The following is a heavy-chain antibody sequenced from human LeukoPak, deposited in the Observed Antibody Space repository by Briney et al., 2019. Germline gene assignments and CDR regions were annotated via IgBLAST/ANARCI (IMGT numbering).Heavy chain of an antibody. CDR1: GGTFSSYA. CDR3: ARESEGHVVPAAIGWYYFDY. V-gene: IGHV1-69*13. D-gene: IGHD2-2*01. CDR2: IIPIFGTA. J-gene: IGHJ4*02. Sequence: ASVKVSCKASGGTFSSYAISWVRQAPGQGLEWMGGIIPIFGTANYAQKFQGRVTITADESTSTAYMELSSLRSEDTAVYYCARESEGHVVPAAIGWYYFDYWGQGTLVTVSS.